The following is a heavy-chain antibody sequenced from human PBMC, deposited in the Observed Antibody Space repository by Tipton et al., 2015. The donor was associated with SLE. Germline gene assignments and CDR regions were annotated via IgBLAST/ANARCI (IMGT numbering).Heavy chain of an antibody. D-gene: IGHD6-13*01. CDR1: GFTVSSNY. CDR2: IYSGGST. Sequence: SLRLSCAASGFTVSSNYMTWVRQTPGKGLEWVSVIYSGGSTHYADSVKGRFTISRDSSKNTVSPQMSSLRIEDTAVYYCARGTSNTWYAADYWGQGTLVTVSS. V-gene: IGHV3-53*05. J-gene: IGHJ4*02. CDR3: ARGTSNTWYAADY.